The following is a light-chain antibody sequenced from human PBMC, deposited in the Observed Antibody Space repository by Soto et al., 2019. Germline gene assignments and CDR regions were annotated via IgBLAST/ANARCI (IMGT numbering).Light chain of an antibody. J-gene: IGLJ2*01. Sequence: QSALTQPPSASGSPGQSVTISCTGTSSDVGGYNYVSWYQQHPGKAPKLMIFEVSRRPSGVPDRFSGSKSANTASLTVSGLQADDEADYYCSSYAGSNTVVFGGGTKLTVL. CDR1: SSDVGGYNY. CDR3: SSYAGSNTVV. CDR2: EVS. V-gene: IGLV2-8*01.